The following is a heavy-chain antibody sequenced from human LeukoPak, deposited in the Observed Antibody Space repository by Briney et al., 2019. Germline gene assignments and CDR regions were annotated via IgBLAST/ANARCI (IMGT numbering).Heavy chain of an antibody. V-gene: IGHV1-2*02. CDR1: GYTFTGYY. CDR3: ARGGEAGYYDGRTDY. J-gene: IGHJ4*02. CDR2: INPNSGGT. D-gene: IGHD3-22*01. Sequence: GASVKVSCKASGYTFTGYYMHWVRQAPGQGLEWMGWINPNSGGTNYAQKFQGRVTMTRDTSISTAYMELSRLRSDDTAVYYCARGGEAGYYDGRTDYWGQGTLVTVSS.